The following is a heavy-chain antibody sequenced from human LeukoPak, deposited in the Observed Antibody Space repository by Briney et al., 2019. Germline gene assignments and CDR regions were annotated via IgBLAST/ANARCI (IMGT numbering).Heavy chain of an antibody. Sequence: GRSLRLSCAASGFTFSSYAMHWVRQAPGKGLEWVAVISYDGSNKYYADPVKGRFTISRDNSKNTLYLQVNSLRAEDTAVYYCARRHNSGSYYADFDYWGQGTLVTVSS. CDR3: ARRHNSGSYYADFDY. J-gene: IGHJ4*02. CDR2: ISYDGSNK. V-gene: IGHV3-30-3*01. D-gene: IGHD1-26*01. CDR1: GFTFSSYA.